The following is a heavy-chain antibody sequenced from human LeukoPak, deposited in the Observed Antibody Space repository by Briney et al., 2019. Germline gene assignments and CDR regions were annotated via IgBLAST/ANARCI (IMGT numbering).Heavy chain of an antibody. CDR3: ARDFRYYDSSGHYYVGAFDI. V-gene: IGHV1-2*02. D-gene: IGHD3-22*01. J-gene: IGHJ3*02. CDR1: GYTFTGYY. CDR2: INPNSGGT. Sequence: ASVKVSCKASGYTFTGYYMHWVRQAPGQGLEWMGWINPNSGGTNYAQKFQGRVTMTRDTSISTAYMELSRLRSDDTAVYYCARDFRYYDSSGHYYVGAFDIWGQGTMVTVSS.